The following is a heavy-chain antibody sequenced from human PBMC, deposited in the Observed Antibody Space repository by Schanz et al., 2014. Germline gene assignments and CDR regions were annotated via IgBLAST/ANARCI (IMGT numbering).Heavy chain of an antibody. V-gene: IGHV3-30*19. J-gene: IGHJ4*02. CDR2: VPFDGSQK. Sequence: QVQLVESGGGVVQPGRSLRLSCVASGFTFSSYDVFWVRQAPGKGLEWVAFVPFDGSQKFYADSVKGRFTISRDNAKNSLYLQMNSLRAEDTAVYYCARSRSGFYFDYWGQGTLVTVSS. CDR1: GFTFSSYD. D-gene: IGHD1-26*01. CDR3: ARSRSGFYFDY.